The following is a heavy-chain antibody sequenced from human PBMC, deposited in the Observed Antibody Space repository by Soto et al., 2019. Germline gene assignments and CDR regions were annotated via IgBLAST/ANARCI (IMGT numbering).Heavy chain of an antibody. CDR3: ARGLWGSGTYLIH. CDR1: GYKFTDFG. Sequence: QIQVLQSETEVRKPGASVSVSCKTSGYKFTDFGVTWVRQAPGHGLEWMGWIAPATGHTTYAKKLQGRITMTADTATATIFMELTSLRSDDTAVYYCARGLWGSGTYLIHWGQGTLVTVSS. V-gene: IGHV1-18*01. CDR2: IAPATGHT. J-gene: IGHJ4*02. D-gene: IGHD3-10*01.